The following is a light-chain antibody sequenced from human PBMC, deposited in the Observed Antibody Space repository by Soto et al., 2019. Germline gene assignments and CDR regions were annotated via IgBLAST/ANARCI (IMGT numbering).Light chain of an antibody. CDR3: QQYDDWPQT. Sequence: EIVMTQSPATLYVSPGERATLSCGATQSVRTYLAWYQQKPGQAPRLLIHGASTRAPGIPARFSGSGSGTDFTLTISSLQSEDFAVYYCQQYDDWPQTFGQGTKVDIK. CDR2: GAS. CDR1: QSVRTY. J-gene: IGKJ1*01. V-gene: IGKV3-15*01.